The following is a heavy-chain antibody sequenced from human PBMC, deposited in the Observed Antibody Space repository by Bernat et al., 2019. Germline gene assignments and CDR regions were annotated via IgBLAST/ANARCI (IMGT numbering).Heavy chain of an antibody. J-gene: IGHJ4*02. CDR3: ARGWAVVVSATYFDY. CDR1: GYTFTNYA. V-gene: IGHV1-3*01. CDR2: INAGDGNM. Sequence: QVQLVQSGAEVKKPGASVKVSCKASGYTFTNYAIHWVRQAPGQRLEWMGWINAGDGNMKYSQKFQGRVTLTWDRAAGTAYMELSSLTSEDTAIYFCARGWAVVVSATYFDYWGQGTVVIVSS. D-gene: IGHD2-15*01.